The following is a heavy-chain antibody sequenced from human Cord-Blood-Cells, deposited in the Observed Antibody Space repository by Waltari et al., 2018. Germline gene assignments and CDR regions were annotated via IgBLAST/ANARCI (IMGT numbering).Heavy chain of an antibody. V-gene: IGHV5-51*01. CDR2: IYPGYSDT. CDR1: GYSFTSYW. CDR3: ARAATYYYGSGSSRNWFDP. D-gene: IGHD3-10*01. Sequence: EVQLVQSGAEVKKPGESLKISCKGSGYSFTSYWIGWVRQMPGKGLECMGYIYPGYSDTRYGPSFQGQVTISADNSISNAYLQWSSLKASDTAMYYCARAATYYYGSGSSRNWFDPWGQGTLVTVSS. J-gene: IGHJ5*02.